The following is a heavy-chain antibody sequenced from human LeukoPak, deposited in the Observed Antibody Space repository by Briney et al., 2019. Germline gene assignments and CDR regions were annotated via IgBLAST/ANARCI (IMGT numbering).Heavy chain of an antibody. Sequence: GASVKVSCKASGYTFTGYYMHCVRQAPGQGLEWMGWINPNSGGTNYAQKFQGRVTMTRDTSISTAYMELSRLRSDDTAVYYCAREGIAVAGPFDYWGQGTLVTVSS. CDR1: GYTFTGYY. CDR3: AREGIAVAGPFDY. V-gene: IGHV1-2*02. D-gene: IGHD6-19*01. J-gene: IGHJ4*02. CDR2: INPNSGGT.